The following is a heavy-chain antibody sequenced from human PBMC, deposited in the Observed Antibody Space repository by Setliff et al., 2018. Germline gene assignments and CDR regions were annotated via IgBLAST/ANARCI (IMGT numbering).Heavy chain of an antibody. CDR1: GFTFSGYY. CDR3: ARESRYYYDNLGALDY. J-gene: IGHJ4*02. V-gene: IGHV4-38-2*02. Sequence: KPGGSLRLSCAASGFTFSGYYMQWVRQAPGKGLEWIGHVEYSGTTYYNPSLRSRVSISVDTSKNQFSLKLSSVTAADTAVYYCARESRYYYDNLGALDYWGQGTLVTVSS. CDR2: VEYSGTT. D-gene: IGHD3-22*01.